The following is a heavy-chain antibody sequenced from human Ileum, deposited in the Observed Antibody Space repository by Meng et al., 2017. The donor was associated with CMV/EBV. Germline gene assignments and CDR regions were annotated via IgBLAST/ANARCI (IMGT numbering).Heavy chain of an antibody. V-gene: IGHV3-43*01. D-gene: IGHD6-13*01. J-gene: IGHJ4*02. CDR2: ITRDGGTT. Sequence: GESLKISCEASGIPFDDYAIHWVRQIPGKGLEWVSFITRDGGTTSYAAPVQGRFSISRDDSKNTLYLEMNSLKTEDTAVYYCTVWQYLVRGQGTLVTVSS. CDR1: GIPFDDYA. CDR3: TVWQYLV.